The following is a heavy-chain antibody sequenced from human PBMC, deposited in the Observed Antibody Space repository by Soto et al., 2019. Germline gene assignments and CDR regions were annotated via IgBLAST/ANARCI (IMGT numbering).Heavy chain of an antibody. V-gene: IGHV1-69*01. CDR1: GGTFGSYA. CDR3: ARSQGSSTSLELYYYYYYGMDV. J-gene: IGHJ6*02. CDR2: IIPIPGTA. Sequence: QVQLVQSGAEVKKPGSSVKVSCKASGGTFGSYAISWVRQAPGQGLEWMGGIIPIPGTANYAQKFQGRVTIAADESTSTAYMKLSSLRSEDTAVYYCARSQGSSTSLELYYYYYYGMDVWGQGTTVTVSS. D-gene: IGHD2-2*01.